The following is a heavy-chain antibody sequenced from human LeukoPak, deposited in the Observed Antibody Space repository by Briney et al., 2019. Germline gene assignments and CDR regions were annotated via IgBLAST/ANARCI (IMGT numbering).Heavy chain of an antibody. CDR3: ARSENSGGDPEYYFDY. CDR2: IYHGDSDT. V-gene: IGHV5-51*01. Sequence: GESLKISCEVSGYSFTTYWIGWVRQMPGKGLEWMVIIYHGDSDTIYSPSFQGQVTISADKSINTAYLQWSSLKASDTAMYFCARSENSGGDPEYYFDYWGQGTLVTVSS. J-gene: IGHJ4*02. CDR1: GYSFTTYW. D-gene: IGHD1-26*01.